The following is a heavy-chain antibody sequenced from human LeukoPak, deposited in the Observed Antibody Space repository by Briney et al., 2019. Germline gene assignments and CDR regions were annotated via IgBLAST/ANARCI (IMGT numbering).Heavy chain of an antibody. CDR3: AKGRGGSDYYDSSGYRFDY. Sequence: GGSLRLSCAASGFTFSSYAMSWVRQAPGKGLEWVSAISGSGGSTYYADSVKGRFTISRDNSKNTLYLQMNSLRAEDTAVYYCAKGRGGSDYYDSSGYRFDYWGQGTLVTVPS. J-gene: IGHJ4*02. D-gene: IGHD3-22*01. CDR1: GFTFSSYA. CDR2: ISGSGGST. V-gene: IGHV3-23*01.